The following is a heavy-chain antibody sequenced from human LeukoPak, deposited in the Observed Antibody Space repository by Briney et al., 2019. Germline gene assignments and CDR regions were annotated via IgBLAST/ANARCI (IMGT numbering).Heavy chain of an antibody. V-gene: IGHV4-38-2*01. J-gene: IGHJ4*02. CDR2: IYDSGST. Sequence: SETLSLTCAVSGYSISSGYYWGWIRRPPGKGLEWIGSIYDSGSTYYNPPLKSPVTTSVDTSKNQFSLKLSSVTAADTAVYSCASTLPVYYYDSSGYYYDYWGQGTLVTVSS. CDR3: ASTLPVYYYDSSGYYYDY. D-gene: IGHD3-22*01. CDR1: GYSISSGYY.